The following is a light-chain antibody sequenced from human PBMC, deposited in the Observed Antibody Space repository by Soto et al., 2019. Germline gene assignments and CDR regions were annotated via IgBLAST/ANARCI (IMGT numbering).Light chain of an antibody. V-gene: IGKV3-11*01. CDR1: QSVSSY. Sequence: EIELTQSPATLSLSPGERATLSCRASQSVSSYLAWYQQKPGQAPRLLIYDASNRATGIPARFSGSGSGTDFTLTISSLEPEDFAVYYCQQRSNWTFGQGTKVDSK. CDR2: DAS. CDR3: QQRSNWT. J-gene: IGKJ1*01.